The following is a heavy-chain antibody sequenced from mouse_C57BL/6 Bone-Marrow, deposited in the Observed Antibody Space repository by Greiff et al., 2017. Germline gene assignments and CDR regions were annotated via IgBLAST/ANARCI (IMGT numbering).Heavy chain of an antibody. J-gene: IGHJ2*01. CDR3: AAWHTVVTYCDY. Sequence: QVQLQQSGAELARPGASVKLSCKASGYTFTSYGLSWVKQRTGQGLEWIGEIYPRSGNTYYNEKFKGKATLTADKSSSTSYMELRSLTSEDSAVYFCAAWHTVVTYCDYGGRGTTLTVSS. D-gene: IGHD2-5*01. V-gene: IGHV1-81*01. CDR2: IYPRSGNT. CDR1: GYTFTSYG.